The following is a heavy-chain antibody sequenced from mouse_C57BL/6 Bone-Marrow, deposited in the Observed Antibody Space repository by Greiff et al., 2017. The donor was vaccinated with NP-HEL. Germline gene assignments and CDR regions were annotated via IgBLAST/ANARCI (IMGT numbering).Heavy chain of an antibody. CDR1: GFTFSDSG. J-gene: IGHJ4*01. V-gene: IGHV5-15*04. CDR2: ISNFSYRI. Sequence: EVTLVESGGGLVQPGGSLTLSFAASGFTFSDSGMAWVRQPPRTGLEWVAFISNFSYRISYADTVTGRFTISRENAKNTLYLEMSSLRSEDTAMYYCARRGYDYDGLYAMDYWGQGTSVTVSS. D-gene: IGHD2-4*01. CDR3: ARRGYDYDGLYAMDY.